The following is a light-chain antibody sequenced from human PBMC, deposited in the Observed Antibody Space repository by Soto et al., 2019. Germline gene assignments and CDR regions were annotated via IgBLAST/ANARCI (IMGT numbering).Light chain of an antibody. CDR1: QSVSSY. CDR3: QQLSHWPRT. V-gene: IGKV3-11*01. CDR2: DAS. J-gene: IGKJ4*01. Sequence: EIVLTQSPATLSLSPGERATLSCRASQSVSSYLAWYQQKPGQAPRLLIYDASNRATGIPARFSGSGSGTDFTLTISSLEPEDFALYYCQQLSHWPRTFGGGTEVEIK.